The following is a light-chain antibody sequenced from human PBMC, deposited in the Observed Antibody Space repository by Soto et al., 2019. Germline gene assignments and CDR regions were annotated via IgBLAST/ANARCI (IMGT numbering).Light chain of an antibody. J-gene: IGKJ1*01. Sequence: DIPMTQSPSTLSASLVEPGCVXRRASQSVSGWLAWYQQKPGEAPKLLIYDASALPRGVPSRFSGSGSGTKFTLTIASLQPDDFATYYCQQYETFSGTFGPGTKVDIK. V-gene: IGKV1-5*01. CDR2: DAS. CDR3: QQYETFSGT. CDR1: QSVSGW.